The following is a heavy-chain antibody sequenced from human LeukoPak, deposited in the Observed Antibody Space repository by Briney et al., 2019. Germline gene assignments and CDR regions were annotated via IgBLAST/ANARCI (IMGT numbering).Heavy chain of an antibody. CDR3: ARLGGYWSGGRCYSDY. CDR1: GFAFSSYW. V-gene: IGHV3-74*01. Sequence: GGSLRLSCAASGFAFSSYWMHWVRQAPGKGLVWVARINSDGSSAIHADSMKGRFTISRDNAKNPLYLQMNSLRAEDTAVYYCARLGGYWSGGRCYSDYWGQGTLVAVSS. D-gene: IGHD2-15*01. J-gene: IGHJ4*02. CDR2: INSDGSSA.